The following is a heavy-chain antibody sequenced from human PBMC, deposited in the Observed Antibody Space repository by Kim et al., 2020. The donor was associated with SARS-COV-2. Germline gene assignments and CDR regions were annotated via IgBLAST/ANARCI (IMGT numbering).Heavy chain of an antibody. CDR3: AAMMADYYYGMDV. Sequence: GGSLRLSCAASGFTFSSYDMHWVRQAPVKGLDWVAMISYDGSNKNYADSVKGRFTISRDNARKTQYLQMDSLRGEDTAVYYCAAMMADYYYGMDVWGQGTTVVVSS. D-gene: IGHD3-22*01. V-gene: IGHV3-30-3*01. J-gene: IGHJ6*02. CDR1: GFTFSSYD. CDR2: ISYDGSNK.